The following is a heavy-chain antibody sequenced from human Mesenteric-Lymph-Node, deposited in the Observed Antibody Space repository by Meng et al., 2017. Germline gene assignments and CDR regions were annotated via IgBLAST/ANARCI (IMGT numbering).Heavy chain of an antibody. CDR3: AKDGGVGFTDFDY. CDR1: GFTFSSYW. J-gene: IGHJ4*02. CDR2: IKQDGSEK. D-gene: IGHD3-16*01. Sequence: GGSLRLSCAASGFTFSSYWMSWVRQAPGKGLEWVANIKQDGSEKYYLDSVKGRFTISRDTSKNTVSLQMDSLSAEDTAVYYCAKDGGVGFTDFDYWGQGTLVTVSS. V-gene: IGHV3-7*01.